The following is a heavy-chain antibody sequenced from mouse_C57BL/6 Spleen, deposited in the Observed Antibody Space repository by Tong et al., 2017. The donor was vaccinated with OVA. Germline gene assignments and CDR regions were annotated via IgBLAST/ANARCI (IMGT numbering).Heavy chain of an antibody. Sequence: EVQLQESGGDLVKPGGSLKLSCAASGFTFSSYGMSWVRQTPDKRLEWVATISSGGSYTYYPDSVKGRFTISRDNAKNTLYLQMSSRKSEETAMYYCARREVRRAWFAYWGQGTLVTVSA. CDR2: ISSGGSYT. J-gene: IGHJ3*01. V-gene: IGHV5-6*01. CDR1: GFTFSSYG. CDR3: ARREVRRAWFAY. D-gene: IGHD2-14*01.